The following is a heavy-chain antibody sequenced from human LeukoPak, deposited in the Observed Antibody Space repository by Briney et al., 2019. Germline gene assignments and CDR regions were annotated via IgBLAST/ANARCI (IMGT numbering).Heavy chain of an antibody. J-gene: IGHJ4*02. CDR3: ARDMWLTSF. CDR1: GVPISSHY. D-gene: IGHD3-22*01. V-gene: IGHV4-59*11. Sequence: SETLSLTCTVSGVPISSHYWSWIRRPPGRGLEWIGYFYYSGSANYNPSLKSRVTMSVDTSKNQFSLKLSSVTAADTAVYYCARDMWLTSFWGQGTLVTVSS. CDR2: FYYSGSA.